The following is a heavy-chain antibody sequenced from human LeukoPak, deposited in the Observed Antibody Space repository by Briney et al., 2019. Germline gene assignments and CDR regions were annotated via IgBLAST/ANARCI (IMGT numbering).Heavy chain of an antibody. D-gene: IGHD3-10*01. CDR2: INPNSGGT. V-gene: IGHV1-2*02. CDR1: GYTFTGYY. CDR3: AREGDYGSGSYYFDY. J-gene: IGHJ4*02. Sequence: ASVKVSCKASGYTFTGYYMHWVRQAPGQGLEWMGWINPNSGGTNYAQKFQGRVTMTRDTSIGTAYMELSRLRSDDTAVYYCAREGDYGSGSYYFDYWGQGTLVTVSS.